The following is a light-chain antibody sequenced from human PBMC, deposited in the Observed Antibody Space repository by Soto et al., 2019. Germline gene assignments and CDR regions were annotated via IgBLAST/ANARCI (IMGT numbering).Light chain of an antibody. CDR3: QLRSNWPLMYT. CDR2: DAS. CDR1: QSVSSS. V-gene: IGKV3-11*01. Sequence: EIVLTQSPATLSLSPGERATLSCRAGQSVSSSLAWYQQKPGQAPRLLIYDASNRATGIPARFSGSGSGTDFTLTISSLEPEDFAVYYCQLRSNWPLMYTFGQGTKLEIK. J-gene: IGKJ2*01.